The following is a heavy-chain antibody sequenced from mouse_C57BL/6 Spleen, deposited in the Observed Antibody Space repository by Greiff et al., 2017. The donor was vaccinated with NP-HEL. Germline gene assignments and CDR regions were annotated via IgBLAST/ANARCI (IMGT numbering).Heavy chain of an antibody. CDR3: TREIYYGSSYWYFDV. D-gene: IGHD1-1*01. Sequence: DVMLVESGEGLVKPGGSLKLSCAASGFTFSSYAMSWVRQTPEKRLEWVVYISSGGDYIYYADTVKGRFTISRDNARNTLYLQMSSLKSEDTAMYYCTREIYYGSSYWYFDVWGTGTTVTVSS. V-gene: IGHV5-9-1*02. CDR2: ISSGGDYI. CDR1: GFTFSSYA. J-gene: IGHJ1*03.